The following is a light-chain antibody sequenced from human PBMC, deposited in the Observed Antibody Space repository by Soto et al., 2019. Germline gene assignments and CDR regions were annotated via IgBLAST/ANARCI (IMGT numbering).Light chain of an antibody. CDR3: QQYCSPPLFT. Sequence: EIVLTQSPGTLSLSPGERATLSCRASQSVSSSYLAWYQQKPGQAPRLLIYGASGRATGIPDRFSGSGSGTDFTLTISRLEPEDFAVYYCQQYCSPPLFTFGPGTNVDIK. V-gene: IGKV3-20*01. CDR2: GAS. CDR1: QSVSSSY. J-gene: IGKJ3*01.